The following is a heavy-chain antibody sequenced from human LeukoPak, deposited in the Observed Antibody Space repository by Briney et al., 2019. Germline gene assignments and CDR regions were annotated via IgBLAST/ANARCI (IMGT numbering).Heavy chain of an antibody. Sequence: GRSLRLSCAASGFTFSSYGMHWVRQAPGKGLEWVAVISYDGSNKYYADSVKGRFTISRDNSKNTLYLQMNSLRAEDTAVYYCAKLGGGYEVGFDYWGQGTLVTVSS. CDR1: GFTFSSYG. CDR3: AKLGGGYEVGFDY. D-gene: IGHD1-26*01. CDR2: ISYDGSNK. J-gene: IGHJ4*02. V-gene: IGHV3-30*18.